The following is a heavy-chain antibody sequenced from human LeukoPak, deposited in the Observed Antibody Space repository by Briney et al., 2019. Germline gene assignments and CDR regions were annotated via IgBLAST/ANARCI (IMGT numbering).Heavy chain of an antibody. J-gene: IGHJ3*02. D-gene: IGHD3-22*01. CDR1: GYSFTNYW. CDR3: ARQRDYYDGGNSDSGTFDI. CDR2: IYPSDSDT. V-gene: IGHV5-51*01. Sequence: GESLKISCKGSGYSFTNYWIAWVRQMPGKGLEWMGIIYPSDSDTRYSPSFQGQVTISADKSITTAYLQWSSLKASDTAMYYCARQRDYYDGGNSDSGTFDIWGQGTMVAVSS.